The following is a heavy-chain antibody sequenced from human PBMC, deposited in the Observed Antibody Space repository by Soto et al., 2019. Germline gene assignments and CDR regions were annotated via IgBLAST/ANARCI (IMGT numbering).Heavy chain of an antibody. CDR3: AKEGPIANWYFDH. V-gene: IGHV3-30*18. Sequence: QVQLVESGGGVVQPGMSLRLSCAASGFTFSSYGMHWVRQAPGKGLEWGTVISYDGKVAYYADSVKGRFTISRDNSKNTLYLQMNSLRTEDTAMYYCAKEGPIANWYFDHWGQGTLVTVSS. CDR2: ISYDGKVA. CDR1: GFTFSSYG. J-gene: IGHJ4*02. D-gene: IGHD1-1*01.